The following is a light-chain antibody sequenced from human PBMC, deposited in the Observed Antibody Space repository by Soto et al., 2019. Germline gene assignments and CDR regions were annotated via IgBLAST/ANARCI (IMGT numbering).Light chain of an antibody. Sequence: QAVVTQEPSLSVSPGGTVTLTCGLSSGSVSPYYPSWYQQTPGQPPRTLIYNTNSRSSGVPHRFSGSILGNKAALTLTGAQAEDESDYYCLLNMGGGFWVFGGGTKLTV. V-gene: IGLV8-61*01. CDR1: SGSVSPYY. J-gene: IGLJ3*02. CDR2: NTN. CDR3: LLNMGGGFWV.